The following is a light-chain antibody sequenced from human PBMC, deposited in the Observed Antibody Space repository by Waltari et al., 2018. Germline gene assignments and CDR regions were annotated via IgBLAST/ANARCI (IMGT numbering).Light chain of an antibody. CDR1: QSAGSN. J-gene: IGKJ2*01. CDR2: AAS. Sequence: IVMTQSPATLSVSPGERATLSCKASQSAGSNLAWYQQKPGQAPRLLIYAASIRATGIPARFSGSGSGTEFTLTISSLQSEDFAVYYCQQYNNWPPYNFGQGTKLEIK. CDR3: QQYNNWPPYN. V-gene: IGKV3-15*01.